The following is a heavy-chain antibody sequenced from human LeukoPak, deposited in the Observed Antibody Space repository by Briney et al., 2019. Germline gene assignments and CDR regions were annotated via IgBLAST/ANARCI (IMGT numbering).Heavy chain of an antibody. D-gene: IGHD4-17*01. CDR2: ISAYNGRT. Sequence: ASVKVSCKASGYTFTSYGISWVRQAPGQGLEWMGWISAYNGRTYYAQNLQGRVTMTTDTATSTAYVELRSLRSDDTAVYYCARTPHTDHGDYASTDYWGQGTLVTVSS. CDR1: GYTFTSYG. J-gene: IGHJ4*02. CDR3: ARTPHTDHGDYASTDY. V-gene: IGHV1-18*01.